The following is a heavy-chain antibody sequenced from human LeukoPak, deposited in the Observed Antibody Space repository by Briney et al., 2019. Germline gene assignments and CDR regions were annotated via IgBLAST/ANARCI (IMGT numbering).Heavy chain of an antibody. J-gene: IGHJ4*02. D-gene: IGHD1-1*01. CDR3: ATSWSAFDY. CDR1: GFTFSSYA. Sequence: GRSLRLSCAASGFTFSSYAMHWVRQAPGKGLEWVAVISYDGSNKYYADSVKGRFTISRDNSKNTLYLQMNSLRAEDTAVYYCATSWSAFDYWGQGTLVTVSS. V-gene: IGHV3-30-3*01. CDR2: ISYDGSNK.